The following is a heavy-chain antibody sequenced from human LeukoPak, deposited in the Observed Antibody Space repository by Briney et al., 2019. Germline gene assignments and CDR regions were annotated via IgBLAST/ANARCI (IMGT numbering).Heavy chain of an antibody. Sequence: GTSLRLSCEASGFTFSTFPMHWVRQTPDKGLEWVAVISDGGRDVYYAGSVKGRFTISRDNSKNTLYLQMHSVSPEDTAVVYCARVGRVSIYPSYMDVWGKGTTVTVSS. V-gene: IGHV3-30*04. CDR1: GFTFSTFP. J-gene: IGHJ6*03. CDR3: ARVGRVSIYPSYMDV. CDR2: ISDGGRDV. D-gene: IGHD6-6*01.